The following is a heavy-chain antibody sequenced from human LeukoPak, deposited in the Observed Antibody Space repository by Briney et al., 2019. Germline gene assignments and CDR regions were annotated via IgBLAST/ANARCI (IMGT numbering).Heavy chain of an antibody. Sequence: PSETLSLTCTVSGDSISSGAYYWSWIRQPPGKGLEWIGYFYGSGSASYNPSLKSRVTISVDRSNNQFSLKMSSVTAADTAVYYCVRDVSQRRHFDYWGQGALVTVSS. CDR2: FYGSGSA. V-gene: IGHV4-30-2*01. CDR1: GDSISSGAYY. J-gene: IGHJ4*02. CDR3: VRDVSQRRHFDY. D-gene: IGHD1-1*01.